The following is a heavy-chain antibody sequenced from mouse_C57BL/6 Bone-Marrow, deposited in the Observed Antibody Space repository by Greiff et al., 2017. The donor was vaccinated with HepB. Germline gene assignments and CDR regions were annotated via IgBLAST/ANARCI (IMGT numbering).Heavy chain of an antibody. J-gene: IGHJ3*01. Sequence: EVQLMESGEGLVKPGGSLKLSCAASGFTFSSYAMSWVRQTPEKRLEWVAYISSGGDYIYYADTVKGRFTISRDNARNTLYLQMSSLKSEDTAMYYCTRDYYGSSPAWFAYWGQGTLVTVSA. CDR3: TRDYYGSSPAWFAY. CDR1: GFTFSSYA. V-gene: IGHV5-9-1*02. D-gene: IGHD1-1*01. CDR2: ISSGGDYI.